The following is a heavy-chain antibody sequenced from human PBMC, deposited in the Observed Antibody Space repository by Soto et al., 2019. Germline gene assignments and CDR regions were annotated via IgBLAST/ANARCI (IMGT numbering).Heavy chain of an antibody. J-gene: IGHJ6*03. V-gene: IGHV3-7*01. Sequence: EVQLVESGGGLVQPGGSLRLSCAASEFTFSSYWMSWVRQAPGKGLEWVANIRQDGSEKTYVDSVKGRFTISGDNAKNSLFLQMNRLRAEDTAVYYCARNVFPYCTSDVCYDQYYYYMDVWGKGTMVTVSS. CDR3: ARNVFPYCTSDVCYDQYYYYMDV. CDR1: EFTFSSYW. CDR2: IRQDGSEK. D-gene: IGHD2-8*02.